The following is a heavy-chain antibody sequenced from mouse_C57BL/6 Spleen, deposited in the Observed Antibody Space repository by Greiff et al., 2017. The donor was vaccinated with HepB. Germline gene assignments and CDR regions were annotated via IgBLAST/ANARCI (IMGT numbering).Heavy chain of an antibody. CDR1: GYAFSSSW. D-gene: IGHD1-1*01. CDR3: ARSGTTVDFDY. J-gene: IGHJ2*01. V-gene: IGHV1-82*01. Sequence: QVQLQQSGPELVKPGASVKISCKASGYAFSSSWMNWVKQRPGKGLEWIGRIYPGDGDTNYNGKFTGKATLTADKSSSTAYMQLSSLTSEDSAVYFCARSGTTVDFDYWGQGTTLTVSS. CDR2: IYPGDGDT.